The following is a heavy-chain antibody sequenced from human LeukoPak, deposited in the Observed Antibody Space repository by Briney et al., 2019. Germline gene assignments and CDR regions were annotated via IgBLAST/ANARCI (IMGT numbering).Heavy chain of an antibody. D-gene: IGHD3-22*01. Sequence: ASVKVSCKASGYTFTNYGITWVRQAPGQGLEWMGWISAYNGNTNYGQKFQDRVIMTTGTSTSTAYMELRSLRSDDTAVYYCARRYYDSSGYYPAWFDPWGQGTLVTVSS. CDR2: ISAYNGNT. J-gene: IGHJ5*02. CDR1: GYTFTNYG. CDR3: ARRYYDSSGYYPAWFDP. V-gene: IGHV1-18*01.